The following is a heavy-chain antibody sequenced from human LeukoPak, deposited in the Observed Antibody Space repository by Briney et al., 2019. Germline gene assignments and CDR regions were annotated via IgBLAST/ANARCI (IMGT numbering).Heavy chain of an antibody. V-gene: IGHV3-72*01. J-gene: IGHJ3*02. CDR3: ASPVGATTVRAFDI. D-gene: IGHD1-26*01. CDR1: GFIFSDHY. CDR2: TRNEANIYTT. Sequence: GGSLRLSCAASGFIFSDHYMDWVRQAPGKGLEWVGRTRNEANIYTTKYAASVKGRFTISRDDSKNSLYLQMNSLKTEDTAVYYCASPVGATTVRAFDIWGQGTMVRLF.